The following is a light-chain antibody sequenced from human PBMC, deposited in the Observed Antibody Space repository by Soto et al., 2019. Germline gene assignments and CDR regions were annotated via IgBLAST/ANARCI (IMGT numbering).Light chain of an antibody. Sequence: QSALTQPRSVSGSPGQSVTISCTGASSDVGGYNYVSWYQQHPGKAPKLMIYDVTKRPSGLPDRFSGSKSGNTASLTISGLQAEDEADYYCSSYTTIRSVVFGGGTKLTVL. CDR3: SSYTTIRSVV. CDR2: DVT. CDR1: SSDVGGYNY. V-gene: IGLV2-11*01. J-gene: IGLJ2*01.